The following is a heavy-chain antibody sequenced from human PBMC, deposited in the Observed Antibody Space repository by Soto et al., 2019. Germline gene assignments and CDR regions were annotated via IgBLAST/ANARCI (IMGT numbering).Heavy chain of an antibody. D-gene: IGHD1-7*01. J-gene: IGHJ2*01. CDR2: ISGTGNNI. V-gene: IGHV3-23*01. Sequence: EVQLLESGGRVVQPGGSLRLSCAASGFIFSNYAMTWVRQAPGKGLEWVSAISGTGNNIYYADSVKGRFTISRDISNNTVFLQMNSLRAEDTAVYYCAKKGGTRGDQGWYFDLWGRGTLVTVSS. CDR1: GFIFSNYA. CDR3: AKKGGTRGDQGWYFDL.